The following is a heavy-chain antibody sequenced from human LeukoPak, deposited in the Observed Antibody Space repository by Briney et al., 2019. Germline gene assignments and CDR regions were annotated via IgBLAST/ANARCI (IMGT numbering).Heavy chain of an antibody. J-gene: IGHJ4*02. CDR2: INHSGST. CDR3: ARLGYSYEK. Sequence: SETLSLTCAVYGGSFSGYYWSWIRQPPGKGLEWIGEINHSGSTNYNPSLKSRVTISVDTSKNQFSLKLSSATAADTAVYYCARLGYSYEKWGQGTLVTVSS. V-gene: IGHV4-34*01. D-gene: IGHD5-18*01. CDR1: GGSFSGYY.